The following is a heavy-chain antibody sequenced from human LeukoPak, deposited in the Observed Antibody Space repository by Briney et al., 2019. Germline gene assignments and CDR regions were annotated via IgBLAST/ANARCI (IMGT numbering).Heavy chain of an antibody. CDR1: GXTFSSHT. CDR3: ARDRGAYCGGDCYLGFDY. D-gene: IGHD2-21*02. CDR2: IAGSSGHI. V-gene: IGHV3-21*01. J-gene: IGHJ4*01. Sequence: GGSLRLSCSASGXTFSSHTMNWVRQAPGKGLEWVSSIAGSSGHISYADSVKGRFTISRDNAKKSLYLQMTSLTAEDTAVYYCARDRGAYCGGDCYLGFDYWGRGTLVTVSS.